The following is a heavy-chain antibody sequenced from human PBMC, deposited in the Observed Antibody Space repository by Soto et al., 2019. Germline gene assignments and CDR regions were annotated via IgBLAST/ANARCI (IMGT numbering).Heavy chain of an antibody. CDR1: GYTLTELS. V-gene: IGHV1-24*01. J-gene: IGHJ6*02. D-gene: IGHD3-10*01. CDR3: ATTILEVVRGVIFHYYYGMDV. Sequence: GASVKVSCKVSGYTLTELSMHWVRQAPGKGLEWMGGFDPEDGETIYAQKFQGRVTMTEDTSTDTAYMELSSLRSEDTAVYYCATTILEVVRGVIFHYYYGMDVWGQGTTVTVSS. CDR2: FDPEDGET.